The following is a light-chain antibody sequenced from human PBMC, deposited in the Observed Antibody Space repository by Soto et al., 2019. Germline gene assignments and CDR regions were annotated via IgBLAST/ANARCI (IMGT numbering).Light chain of an antibody. CDR2: RTF. CDR1: QSIASSY. CDR3: QQFSTSPLT. V-gene: IGKV3-20*01. J-gene: IGKJ4*01. Sequence: EIVLTQSPGTLSLSPGERATLSCRASQSIASSYLAWYQQRPGQPPRLLLYRTFNRATGIPDRFSASGSGTDFTLTISRLEPEDSAVYFCQQFSTSPLTFGGGTKVEI.